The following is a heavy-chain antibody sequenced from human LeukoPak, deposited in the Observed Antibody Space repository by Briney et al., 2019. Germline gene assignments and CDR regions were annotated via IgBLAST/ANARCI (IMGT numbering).Heavy chain of an antibody. CDR3: ARDSTDSSSTFDY. D-gene: IGHD6-6*01. Sequence: PGGSLRLSCAASGFTFSRYGMHWVRQAPGKALEWVAVIWYDGTNEYYADSVKGRFTFSRDNSKKTVYLQMNALRAEDTAVYYCARDSTDSSSTFDYWGQGTLVTVSS. J-gene: IGHJ4*02. CDR1: GFTFSRYG. V-gene: IGHV3-33*01. CDR2: IWYDGTNE.